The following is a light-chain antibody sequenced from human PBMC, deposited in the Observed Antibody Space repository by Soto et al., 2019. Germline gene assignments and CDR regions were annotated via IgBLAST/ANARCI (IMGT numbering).Light chain of an antibody. CDR3: QQRKYWPPIT. Sequence: EIVLTQSPATLSLSPGERATLSCRASHSVDIYLAWYQQKPGQAPRLLIYDASNRATGIPPRFSGSGSGTDFTLTISSLEPEEFAVYYCQQRKYWPPITFGQGTRLDIK. V-gene: IGKV3-11*01. CDR2: DAS. CDR1: HSVDIY. J-gene: IGKJ5*01.